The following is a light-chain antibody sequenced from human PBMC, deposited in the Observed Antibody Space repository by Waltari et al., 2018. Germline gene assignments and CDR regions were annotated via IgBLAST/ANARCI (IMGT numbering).Light chain of an antibody. Sequence: QSALTQPASVSGSPGQSIAISCTGTSSDVGNYNLVSWYQQHPGKAPKLMIYDVSKRPSGVSYLFSGSKSGNTASLTISGLQAEDEADYYCCSYAGSSTWVFGGGTKLTVL. CDR2: DVS. J-gene: IGLJ3*02. V-gene: IGLV2-23*02. CDR3: CSYAGSSTWV. CDR1: SSDVGNYNL.